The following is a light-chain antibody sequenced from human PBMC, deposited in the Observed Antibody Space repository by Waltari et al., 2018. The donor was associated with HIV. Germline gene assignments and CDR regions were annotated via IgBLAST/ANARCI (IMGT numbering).Light chain of an antibody. CDR1: QSVSSY. V-gene: IGKV3-11*01. CDR3: QQRRET. Sequence: EIVLTQSPATLSLSPGERATLSCRASQSVSSYLAWYQQKPGQAPRLLIYDASNRATGIPARFSGSGSGTDFTLTISSLEPEDFAVDYCQQRRETFGQGTKLEIK. J-gene: IGKJ2*01. CDR2: DAS.